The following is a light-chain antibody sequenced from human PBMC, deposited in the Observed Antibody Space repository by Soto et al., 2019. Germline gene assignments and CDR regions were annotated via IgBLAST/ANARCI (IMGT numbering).Light chain of an antibody. J-gene: IGKJ2*01. CDR2: DTS. Sequence: EIQMTQSHSTLSASVGDRVTITCRASQSISRWLAWYQQKPGKATKLLIYDTSTFQSVVPSSFSGIGSGIEFILTISILQPDDFASYHCHQYNSNPRTFGQGTKLEIK. CDR3: HQYNSNPRT. V-gene: IGKV1-5*01. CDR1: QSISRW.